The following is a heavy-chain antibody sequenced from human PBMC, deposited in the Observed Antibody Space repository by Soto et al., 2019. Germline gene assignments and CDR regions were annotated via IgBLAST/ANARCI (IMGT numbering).Heavy chain of an antibody. CDR1: GATFTKYA. D-gene: IGHD6-19*01. J-gene: IGHJ3*01. CDR2: IVPRPATT. Sequence: QVQLVQSGAGLGKPGPSVRVSCTASGATFTKYAITWFRQAPRQGLEWMGGIVPRPATTNYAETFRGRVTIAADEPTSTAYLELSSRRSEETAVHYCASGVGGLGGSSGWPEYAVDVWGPGTRVIASS. CDR3: ASGVGGLGGSSGWPEYAVDV. V-gene: IGHV1-69*01.